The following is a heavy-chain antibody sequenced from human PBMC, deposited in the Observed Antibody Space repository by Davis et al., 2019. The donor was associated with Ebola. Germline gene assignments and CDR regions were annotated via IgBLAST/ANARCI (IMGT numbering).Heavy chain of an antibody. D-gene: IGHD6-6*01. Sequence: MPSETLSLTCTVSGGSISNRDYYWSWVRQPPGKGLEWIGFIYYSGNNLYNGRTYYSPSLKSRVTISADTSKNQVSLRLSSVTAADTAVYYCAKVREGYSSSSDYWGQGTLVTVSS. V-gene: IGHV4-30-4*01. CDR3: AKVREGYSSSSDY. CDR1: GGSISNRDYY. CDR2: IYYSGNN. J-gene: IGHJ4*02.